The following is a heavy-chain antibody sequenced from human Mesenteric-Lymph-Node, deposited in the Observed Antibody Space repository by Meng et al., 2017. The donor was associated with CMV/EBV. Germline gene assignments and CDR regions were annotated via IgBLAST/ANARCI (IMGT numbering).Heavy chain of an antibody. CDR2: IHYSGSI. CDR3: ARAGRFLEPRWIDP. Sequence: SGDSINSSTYYWGWIRQPPGKGLEWIGSIHYSGSIKYNPSLKSRVAVSLDTSKNQFSLKLSSVTAADTAVYYCARAGRFLEPRWIDPWGQGTLVTVSS. D-gene: IGHD3-3*01. V-gene: IGHV4-39*07. CDR1: GDSINSSTYY. J-gene: IGHJ5*02.